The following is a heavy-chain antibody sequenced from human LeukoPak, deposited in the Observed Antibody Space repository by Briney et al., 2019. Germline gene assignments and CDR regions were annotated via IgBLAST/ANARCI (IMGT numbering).Heavy chain of an antibody. CDR1: GGSISSNGYY. V-gene: IGHV4-39*07. Sequence: PSETLSLTCTVSGGSISSNGYYWAWFRQLPGKGLEWIGSIYYSGGTYYNPSLKSRVTISIDTSKNQFSLKLRSVTAADTAVYYCARDGNALWGQGTLVTVSS. CDR2: IYYSGGT. CDR3: ARDGNAL. D-gene: IGHD1-1*01. J-gene: IGHJ4*02.